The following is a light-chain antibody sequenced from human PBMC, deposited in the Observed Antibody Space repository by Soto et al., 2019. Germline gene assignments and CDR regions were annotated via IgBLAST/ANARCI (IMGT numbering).Light chain of an antibody. V-gene: IGKV3-20*01. CDR1: QSVSSG. CDR2: DAS. CDR3: QQYGGGHWK. J-gene: IGKJ1*01. Sequence: EIVLTQSPGTLSLSPGERATLSCRASQSVSSGLAWYQQKPGQAPSLLIYDASTRATDIPDRFSGGGSGTGFTRTLNRLEPEDFEVYYCQQYGGGHWKVGQGSKVDIK.